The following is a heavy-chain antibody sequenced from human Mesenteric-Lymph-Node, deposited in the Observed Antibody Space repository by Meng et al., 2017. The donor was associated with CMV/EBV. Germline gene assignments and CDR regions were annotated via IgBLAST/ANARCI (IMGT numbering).Heavy chain of an antibody. Sequence: ASVQVSFKASGYTFTSYDINWVRQASGQGPEWVGWMNTNSGNTGYAQKFQGRVNINRNTSISTAYMELSSLRSEDTAAYYCVRGTGNCSSNSCSSGYWGQGTLVTVSS. D-gene: IGHD2-2*01. CDR3: VRGTGNCSSNSCSSGY. CDR2: MNTNSGNT. CDR1: GYTFTSYD. J-gene: IGHJ4*02. V-gene: IGHV1-8*03.